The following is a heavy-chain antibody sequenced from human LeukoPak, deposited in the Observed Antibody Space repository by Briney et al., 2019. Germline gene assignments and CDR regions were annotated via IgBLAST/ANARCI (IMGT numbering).Heavy chain of an antibody. J-gene: IGHJ5*02. CDR2: VSYSGST. CDR1: GGSITSYY. CDR3: ASGGYCSSTSCYPNWFDP. D-gene: IGHD2-2*01. Sequence: SETLSLTSTVSGGSITSYYWSWIRQPPGKGLEWIGYVSYSGSTNYNPSHKSRVTMSVDTSKNLFSLNLSSVTAADTAVYYCASGGYCSSTSCYPNWFDPWGQGTLVTVSS. V-gene: IGHV4-59*01.